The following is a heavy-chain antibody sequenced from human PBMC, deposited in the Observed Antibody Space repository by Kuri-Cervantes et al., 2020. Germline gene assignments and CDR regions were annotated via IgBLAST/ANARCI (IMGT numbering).Heavy chain of an antibody. CDR3: ASDRHTIFGVVIENFDY. V-gene: IGHV4-39*01. CDR1: GGSISSSSYY. CDR2: IYYSGST. Sequence: SETLSLTCTVSGGSISSSSYYWGWIRQPPGKGLEWIGSIYYSGSTYYNPSLKSRVTISVDTSKNQFSLKLSSVTAADTAVYYCASDRHTIFGVVIENFDYWGQGTLDPVSS. D-gene: IGHD3-3*01. J-gene: IGHJ4*02.